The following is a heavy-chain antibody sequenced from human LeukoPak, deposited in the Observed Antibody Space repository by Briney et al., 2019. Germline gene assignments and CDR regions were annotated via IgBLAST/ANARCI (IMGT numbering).Heavy chain of an antibody. CDR3: ARHYGP. J-gene: IGHJ5*02. CDR1: AFSFSSHS. CDR2: ITPSGDSV. Sequence: GGSLRLSCAASAFSFSSHSMNWVRQAPGKGLEWISYITPSGDSVYADSVKGRFIISRNNAENSLYLQMNSLRVEDTAVYYCARHYGPWGQGTLVTVSS. V-gene: IGHV3-48*01. D-gene: IGHD3-16*01.